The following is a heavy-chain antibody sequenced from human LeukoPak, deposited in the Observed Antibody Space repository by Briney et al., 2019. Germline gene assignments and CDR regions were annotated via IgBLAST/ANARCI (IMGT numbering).Heavy chain of an antibody. J-gene: IGHJ4*02. CDR2: ISSSSYI. CDR1: GFTFSSYS. D-gene: IGHD3-3*01. Sequence: GGSLRLSCAASGFTFSSYSMNWVRQAPGKGLEWVSSISSSSYIYYADSVKGRFTISRDNAKNSLYLQMNSLRAEDTAVYYCAREYDFWSGTDYWGQGTLVTVSS. V-gene: IGHV3-21*04. CDR3: AREYDFWSGTDY.